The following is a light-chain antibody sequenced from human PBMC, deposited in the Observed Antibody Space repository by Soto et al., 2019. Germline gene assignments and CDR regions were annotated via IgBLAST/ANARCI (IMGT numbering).Light chain of an antibody. CDR1: NIGSKT. CDR3: QVWDVSTVHYV. Sequence: ELTHPPSMSVAPGQTSRIACGGNNIGSKTVHWYQQKAGQAPVLVVYDDSDRPSGIPERFSGSNSGNTATLTISRVEAGDEADYYCQVWDVSTVHYVFGTGTKVTVL. CDR2: DDS. J-gene: IGLJ1*01. V-gene: IGLV3-21*02.